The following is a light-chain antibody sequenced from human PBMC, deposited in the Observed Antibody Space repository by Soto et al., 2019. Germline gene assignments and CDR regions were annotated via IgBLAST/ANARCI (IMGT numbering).Light chain of an antibody. CDR1: SSNIGSNY. CDR3: AAWDDSLSVV. CDR2: RNN. Sequence: QSVLTQPPSASGTPGQRGTLSCSGSSSNIGSNYVYWYQQLPGTAPKLLIYRNNQRPSGVPDRFSGSKSGTSASLAISGLRSEDEADYYCAAWDDSLSVVFGGGTKLTVL. J-gene: IGLJ2*01. V-gene: IGLV1-47*01.